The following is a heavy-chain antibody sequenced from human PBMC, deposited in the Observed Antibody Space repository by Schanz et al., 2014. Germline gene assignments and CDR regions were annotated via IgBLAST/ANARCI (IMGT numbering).Heavy chain of an antibody. V-gene: IGHV3-66*01. J-gene: IGHJ4*02. D-gene: IGHD4-17*01. CDR3: TRDTDYHFDY. Sequence: EQLVESGGGLVQPGGSLRLSCAASGFRVITNYMTWVRQAPGKGLEWVSIMFPGGNTYYADSVKGRFTISRDNARNTLYLQMNSLRAEDTAVYYCTRDTDYHFDYWGQGTLVTVSS. CDR1: GFRVITNY. CDR2: MFPGGNT.